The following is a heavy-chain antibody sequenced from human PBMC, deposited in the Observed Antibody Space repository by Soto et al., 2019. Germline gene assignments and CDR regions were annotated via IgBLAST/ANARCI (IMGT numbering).Heavy chain of an antibody. CDR1: SGSISSYY. Sequence: SETLSLTCTVSSGSISSYYWSWIRQPPGKGLEWIGYIYYSGSTNYNPSLKSRVTISVDTSKNQFSLKLSSVTAADTAVYYCARLGSYYYYIDVWGKGTTVTVSS. CDR3: ARLGSYYYYIDV. CDR2: IYYSGST. V-gene: IGHV4-59*08. J-gene: IGHJ6*03.